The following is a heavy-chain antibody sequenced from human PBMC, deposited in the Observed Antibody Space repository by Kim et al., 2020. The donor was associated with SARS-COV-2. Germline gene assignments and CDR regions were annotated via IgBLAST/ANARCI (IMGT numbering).Heavy chain of an antibody. V-gene: IGHV3-23*01. Sequence: GGSLRLSCLASGFTFRYNVMSWVRQAPGKGLQWVSTISARGGSTSYTDSVKGRFTISRDNSKNTLFLQMDSLRAADTAVYYCAKGGSGYYDYYIDCCGQGLLVTVSS. D-gene: IGHD5-12*01. J-gene: IGHJ4*02. CDR1: GFTFRYNV. CDR3: AKGGSGYYDYYIDC. CDR2: ISARGGST.